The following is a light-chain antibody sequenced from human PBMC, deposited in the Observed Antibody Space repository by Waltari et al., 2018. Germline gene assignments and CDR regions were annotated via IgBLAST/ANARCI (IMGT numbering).Light chain of an antibody. CDR3: QQTYSSPIT. J-gene: IGKJ5*01. Sequence: DIQMTQSPSSLSASVGDRVTITCRASQNIDTYLTWYQQKPGRAPKVLIYAASTLRGGVPSRFSGSGSGTDFSLTISRLQPEDFATYSCQQTYSSPITFGQGTRLDI. CDR1: QNIDTY. V-gene: IGKV1-39*01. CDR2: AAS.